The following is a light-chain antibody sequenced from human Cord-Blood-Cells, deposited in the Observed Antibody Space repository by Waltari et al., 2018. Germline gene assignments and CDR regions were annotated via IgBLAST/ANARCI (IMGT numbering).Light chain of an antibody. V-gene: IGLV1-51*01. Sequence: QSVLTQPPSVSAAPGQKVTISCSGSSSNIGNNYVSWYQQLPGTAPKLLIYDNNNRPSGIPDRFSGCKSGTSATLGITGLQTGDEADYYCGTWDSSLSAWVFGGGTKLTVL. CDR1: SSNIGNNY. CDR2: DNN. J-gene: IGLJ3*02. CDR3: GTWDSSLSAWV.